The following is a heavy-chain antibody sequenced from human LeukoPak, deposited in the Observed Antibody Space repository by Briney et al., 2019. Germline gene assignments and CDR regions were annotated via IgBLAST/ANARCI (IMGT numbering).Heavy chain of an antibody. CDR1: GYAFTGYY. V-gene: IGHV1-2*02. D-gene: IGHD3-10*01. Sequence: ASVKVSCKASGYAFTGYYMHWVRQAPGQGLEWMGLINPNSGGTNYAQKFQGRVTMTRDTSISTAYMELSRLRSDDTAVYYCARDWSIRGTLKYYFDYWGQGTLVTVSS. CDR3: ARDWSIRGTLKYYFDY. CDR2: INPNSGGT. J-gene: IGHJ4*02.